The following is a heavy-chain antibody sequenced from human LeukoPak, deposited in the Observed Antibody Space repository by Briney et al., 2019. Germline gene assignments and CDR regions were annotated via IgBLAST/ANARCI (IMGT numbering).Heavy chain of an antibody. J-gene: IGHJ4*02. CDR2: IHDTGST. Sequence: TSETLSLTCTVSGGSISSGNYYWSWIRQPPGKGLEWIGYIHDTGSTYYNPSLKSRVTISIDRSENHFSLKLSSVTAADTAVYYCASPQRGSNEWNYFWGQGTLVTVSS. CDR1: GGSISSGNYY. V-gene: IGHV4-30-2*01. D-gene: IGHD3-3*01. CDR3: ASPQRGSNEWNYF.